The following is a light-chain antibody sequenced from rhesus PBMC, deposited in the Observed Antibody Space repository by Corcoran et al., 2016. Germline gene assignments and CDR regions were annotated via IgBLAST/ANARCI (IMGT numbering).Light chain of an antibody. V-gene: IGKV1-94*01. J-gene: IGKJ2*01. CDR2: AAS. Sequence: DIQMTQSPSSLSASVGDRLTVTCRASQDIYKELSWYQQRPGKAPTLLIFAASPLQPGVSSRFSGSGSGTDFTLTISSLHPEDVATYYCLQDYTTPYRFDQGSKLEI. CDR1: QDIYKE. CDR3: LQDYTTPYR.